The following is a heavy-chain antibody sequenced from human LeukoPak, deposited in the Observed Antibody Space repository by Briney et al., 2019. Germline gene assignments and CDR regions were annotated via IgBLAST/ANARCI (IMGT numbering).Heavy chain of an antibody. CDR1: GFTFSSYA. J-gene: IGHJ4*02. CDR2: ISYDGSNK. CDR3: AREEFTCSGGSCSGYFDH. Sequence: GGSLRLSCAASGFTFSSYAMHWVRQAPGKGLEWVAVISYDGSNKYYADSVKGRFTISRDNSKNTLYLQMNSLRAEDTAVYYCAREEFTCSGGSCSGYFDHWGQGTLVTVSS. D-gene: IGHD2-15*01. V-gene: IGHV3-30*04.